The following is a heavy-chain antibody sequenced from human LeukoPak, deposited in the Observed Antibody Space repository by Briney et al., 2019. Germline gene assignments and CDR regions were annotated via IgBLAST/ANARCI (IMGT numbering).Heavy chain of an antibody. CDR2: IWYDGSNK. CDR3: ARDTAPAAPQHYYYYYGMDV. CDR1: GFTFSSYG. Sequence: PGGSLRLSCAASGFTFSSYGMHWVRQAPGKGLEWVAVIWYDGSNKYYADSVKGRFTISRDNSKNTLYLQMNSLRAEDTAVYYCARDTAPAAPQHYYYYYGMDVWGQGTTVTVSS. V-gene: IGHV3-33*08. J-gene: IGHJ6*02. D-gene: IGHD6-13*01.